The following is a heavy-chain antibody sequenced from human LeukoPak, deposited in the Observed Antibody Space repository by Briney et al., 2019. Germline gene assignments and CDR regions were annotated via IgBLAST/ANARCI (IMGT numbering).Heavy chain of an antibody. J-gene: IGHJ4*02. V-gene: IGHV4-59*12. CDR2: IYHSGST. CDR3: ARSEGIAARFRY. CDR1: GGSISTYY. D-gene: IGHD6-6*01. Sequence: KPSETLSLTCTLSGGSISTYYWSWIRQPPGKGLGWIGYIYHSGSTNYNPSLKSRVTISVDTSKNQFSLKLSSVTAADTAVYYCARSEGIAARFRYWGQGTLVTVSS.